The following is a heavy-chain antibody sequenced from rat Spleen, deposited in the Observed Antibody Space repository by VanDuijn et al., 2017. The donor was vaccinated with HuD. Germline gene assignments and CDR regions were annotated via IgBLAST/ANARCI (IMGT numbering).Heavy chain of an antibody. CDR1: GFTFSNYY. CDR2: ISTGGGKT. J-gene: IGHJ2*01. V-gene: IGHV5-25*01. Sequence: EVQLVESGGGLVQPGRSIKLSCAVSGFTFSNYYMAWVRQAPTKGLEWVASISTGGGKTYYRDSMKGRFTVSRDDAKSTLYLQMDSLRSEDTATYYCTTYGGLRNWFAYWGQGVMVTVSS. CDR3: TTYGGLRNWFAY. D-gene: IGHD4-1*01.